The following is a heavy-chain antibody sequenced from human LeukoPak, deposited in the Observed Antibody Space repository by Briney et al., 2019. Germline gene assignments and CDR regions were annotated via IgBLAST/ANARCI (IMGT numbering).Heavy chain of an antibody. V-gene: IGHV3-30*18. Sequence: GGSLRLSCAASRFTFSDSSMHWVRQAPGKGLEWVAVISYDGSNEYYADSVKGRFTISRDNSKNTLYLQMNSLRAEDTAVYYCANGHYYGSGRFDYWGQGTLVTVSS. CDR3: ANGHYYGSGRFDY. J-gene: IGHJ4*02. CDR2: ISYDGSNE. CDR1: RFTFSDSS. D-gene: IGHD3-10*01.